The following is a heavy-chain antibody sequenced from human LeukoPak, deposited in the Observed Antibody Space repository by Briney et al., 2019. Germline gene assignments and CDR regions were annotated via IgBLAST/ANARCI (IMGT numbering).Heavy chain of an antibody. CDR1: GYSFPSYW. D-gene: IGHD3-9*01. V-gene: IGHV5-10-1*01. J-gene: IGHJ4*02. CDR2: IDPSDSYT. Sequence: ESLKISCKGSGYSFPSYWITWVRQMPGKGLEWMGSIDPSDSYTNYSPSFQGHVTISADKSISTAYLQWSSLMASDTAMYYCARTYYDILTGYSLSDYWGQGTLVTVSS. CDR3: ARTYYDILTGYSLSDY.